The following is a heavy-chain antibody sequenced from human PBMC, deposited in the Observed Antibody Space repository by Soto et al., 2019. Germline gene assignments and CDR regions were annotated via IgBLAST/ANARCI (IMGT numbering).Heavy chain of an antibody. V-gene: IGHV1-18*01. CDR2: ISAYNGIA. D-gene: IGHD2-8*01. Sequence: ASVKVSCTASGYTFTSYGISWVRQAPGQGLEWMGWISAYNGIANYAQKFQGRVTITADKSTSTAYMELSSLRSEDTAVYYCARDLANGVCYFDLWGRGTLVTVSS. CDR1: GYTFTSYG. J-gene: IGHJ2*01. CDR3: ARDLANGVCYFDL.